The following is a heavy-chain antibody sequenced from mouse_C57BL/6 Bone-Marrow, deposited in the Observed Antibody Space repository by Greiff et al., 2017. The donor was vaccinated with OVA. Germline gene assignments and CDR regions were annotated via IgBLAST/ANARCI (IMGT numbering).Heavy chain of an antibody. CDR3: ARRGRGSSGYLDY. V-gene: IGHV15-2*01. Sequence: QVQLQQSGSELRSPGSSVKLSCKDFDSEVFPIAYMSWVRQKPGHGFEWIGGILPSIGRTIYGEKFEDKATLDADTLSNTAYLELNSLTSEDSAIYYCARRGRGSSGYLDYWGQGTSVTVSS. CDR2: ILPSIGRT. CDR1: DSEVFPIAY. D-gene: IGHD3-2*02. J-gene: IGHJ4*01.